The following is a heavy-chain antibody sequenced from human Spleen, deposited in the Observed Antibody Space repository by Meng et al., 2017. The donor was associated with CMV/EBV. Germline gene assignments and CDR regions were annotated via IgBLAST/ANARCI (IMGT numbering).Heavy chain of an antibody. Sequence: SETLSLTCTVSGGSIKTFYWSWIRQPPGKGLEWIGYIYYSGNTNYNPSLKSRVTISVDTSKNQFSLKLSSVTAADTAVYYCAGDYDSTGLNDYWGQGTLVTVSS. V-gene: IGHV4-59*01. D-gene: IGHD3-22*01. J-gene: IGHJ4*02. CDR1: GGSIKTFY. CDR3: AGDYDSTGLNDY. CDR2: IYYSGNT.